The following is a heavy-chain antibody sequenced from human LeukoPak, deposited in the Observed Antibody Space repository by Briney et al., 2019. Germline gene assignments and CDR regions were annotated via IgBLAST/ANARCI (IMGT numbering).Heavy chain of an antibody. J-gene: IGHJ4*02. Sequence: SETLSLTCTVSGGSISSYYWSWIRQPPGKGLEWIGYIYYSGSTNYNPSLKSRVTISVDTSKNQFSLQLNSVTPEDTAVYYCAREGRGGATNFDYWGQGTLVTVSS. CDR1: GGSISSYY. V-gene: IGHV4-59*12. D-gene: IGHD1-26*01. CDR3: AREGRGGATNFDY. CDR2: IYYSGST.